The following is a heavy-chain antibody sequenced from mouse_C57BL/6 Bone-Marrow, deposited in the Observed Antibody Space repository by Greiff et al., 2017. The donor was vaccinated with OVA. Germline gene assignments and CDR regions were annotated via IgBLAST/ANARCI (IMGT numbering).Heavy chain of an antibody. CDR2: IYPGSGST. V-gene: IGHV1-55*01. J-gene: IGHJ1*03. CDR1: GYTFTSYW. CDR3: ARRYYGSSWYFDV. Sequence: QVQLQQSGAELVKPGASVKMSCKASGYTFTSYWITWVKQRPGQGLEWIGDIYPGSGSTNYNEKFKSKATLPVDTSSSTAYMQLSSLTSEDSAVYYCARRYYGSSWYFDVWGTGTTVTVSS. D-gene: IGHD1-1*01.